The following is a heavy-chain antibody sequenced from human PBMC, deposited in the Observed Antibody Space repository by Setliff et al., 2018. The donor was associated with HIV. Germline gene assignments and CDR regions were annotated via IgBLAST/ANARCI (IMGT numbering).Heavy chain of an antibody. CDR3: ATSSRIYYYSYMDV. V-gene: IGHV1-18*01. J-gene: IGHJ6*03. Sequence: AASVKVSCKASGGIFSSYALSWVRQATGQGLEWMGWISAYNGNTNYAQKLQARVTMTTDTSTSTAYMELRSLRSDDTAVYYCATSSRIYYYSYMDVWGKGTTVTVSS. CDR2: ISAYNGNT. D-gene: IGHD2-2*01. CDR1: GGIFSSYA.